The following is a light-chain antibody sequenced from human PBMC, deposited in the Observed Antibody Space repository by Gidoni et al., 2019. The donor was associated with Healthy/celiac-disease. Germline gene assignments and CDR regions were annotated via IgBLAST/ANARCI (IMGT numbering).Light chain of an antibody. CDR3: QQRSNWPPAT. J-gene: IGKJ3*01. CDR2: DAS. V-gene: IGKV3-11*01. CDR1: QSVSSY. Sequence: EIVLTQSQATLSLSPGERATLSCRASQSVSSYLAWYQQKPGQAPRLLIYDASNRATGIPARFSGSGSGTDFTLTIRSLEPEDFAVYYCQQRSNWPPATFGPGTKVDIK.